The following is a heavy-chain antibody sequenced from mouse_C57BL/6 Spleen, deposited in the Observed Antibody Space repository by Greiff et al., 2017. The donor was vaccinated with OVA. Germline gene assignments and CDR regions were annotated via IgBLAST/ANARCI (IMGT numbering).Heavy chain of an antibody. CDR1: GFTFSDYG. CDR2: ISSGSSTI. CDR3: ARPVAHWYFDV. Sequence: EVKLMESGGGLVKPGGSLKLSCAASGFTFSDYGMHWVRQAPEKGLEWVAYISSGSSTIYYADTVKGRFTISRDNAKNTLFLQMTSLRSEDTAMYYCARPVAHWYFDVWGTGTTVTVSS. V-gene: IGHV5-17*01. J-gene: IGHJ1*03. D-gene: IGHD1-1*01.